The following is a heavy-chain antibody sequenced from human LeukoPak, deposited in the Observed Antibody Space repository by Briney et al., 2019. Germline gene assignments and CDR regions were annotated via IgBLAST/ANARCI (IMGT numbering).Heavy chain of an antibody. CDR2: INFDGSRT. Sequence: TGGSLRLSCAASGITFNSYWMHWVRQAPGKGLVWVSGINFDGSRTNYADSVMGRFTISRDNAKNTLSLQMNSLRVEDTAVYYCARGNYDSTCLGDYWGQGTLVTASS. D-gene: IGHD3-22*01. CDR1: GITFNSYW. V-gene: IGHV3-74*01. J-gene: IGHJ4*02. CDR3: ARGNYDSTCLGDY.